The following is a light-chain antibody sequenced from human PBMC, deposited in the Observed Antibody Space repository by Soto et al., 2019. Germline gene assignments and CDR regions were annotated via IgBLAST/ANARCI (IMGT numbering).Light chain of an antibody. V-gene: IGKV3-20*01. CDR2: GES. CDR3: QQYGSSPRT. J-gene: IGKJ1*01. CDR1: QSVSSSY. Sequence: EIVLTQSPGTLSLSPGERATLSCRASQSVSSSYLAWYQQKPGQAPRLLIYGESRRATGITYRFSGSGSGTDFTLTISRLEPEDFAVYYCQQYGSSPRTFGQGTKVEIK.